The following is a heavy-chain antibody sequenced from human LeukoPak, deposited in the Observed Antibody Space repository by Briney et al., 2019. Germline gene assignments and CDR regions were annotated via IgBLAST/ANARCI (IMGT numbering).Heavy chain of an antibody. CDR1: GFTFSSYA. D-gene: IGHD3-10*01. V-gene: IGHV3-23*01. Sequence: GGSLRLSCAASGFTFSSYAMSWVRQAPGKGLEWVSAISGSGGSTYHADSVKGRFTIFRDNSKNTLYLQMNSLRAEDTAVYYCTTDHHYDSGTYKGYWGQGTLVTVSS. CDR3: TTDHHYDSGTYKGY. J-gene: IGHJ4*02. CDR2: ISGSGGST.